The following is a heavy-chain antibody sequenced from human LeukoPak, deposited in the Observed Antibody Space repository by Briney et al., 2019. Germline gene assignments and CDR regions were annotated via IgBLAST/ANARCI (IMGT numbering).Heavy chain of an antibody. CDR3: AGFISTVTTYYYFDY. D-gene: IGHD4-17*01. CDR2: INHSGST. V-gene: IGHV4-34*01. J-gene: IGHJ4*02. Sequence: SETLSLTCAVYGGSFSGYYWSWIRQPPGKRLEWIGEINHSGSTNYNPSLKSRVTISVDTSKNQFSLKLSSVTAADTAVYYCAGFISTVTTYYYFDYWGQGTLVTVSS. CDR1: GGSFSGYY.